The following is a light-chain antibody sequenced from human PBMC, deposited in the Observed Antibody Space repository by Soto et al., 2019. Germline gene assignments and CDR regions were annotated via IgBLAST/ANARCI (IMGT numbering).Light chain of an antibody. Sequence: DIQMTQYPSTLSGSVGDRVTITCLASQTISSWLAWYQQKPGKAPKLLIYKASTLKSGVPSRFSGSGSGTEFTLTISSLQPDDFETYYCQHYNSYSEAFGQGTKVDLK. V-gene: IGKV1-5*03. CDR3: QHYNSYSEA. CDR2: KAS. CDR1: QTISSW. J-gene: IGKJ1*01.